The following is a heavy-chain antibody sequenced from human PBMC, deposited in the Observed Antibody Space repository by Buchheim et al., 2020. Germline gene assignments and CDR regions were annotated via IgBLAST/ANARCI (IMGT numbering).Heavy chain of an antibody. D-gene: IGHD3-3*01. CDR1: GYTFTSYD. CDR3: ASCLEWLDATGGMDV. J-gene: IGHJ6*02. V-gene: IGHV1-8*01. Sequence: QVQLVQSGAEVKKPGASVKVSCKASGYTFTSYDINWVQQATGQGLEWMGWMNPNSGNTGYAQKFQGRVTMTRNTSISTAYMELSRLRSDDTAVYYCASCLEWLDATGGMDVWGQGTT. CDR2: MNPNSGNT.